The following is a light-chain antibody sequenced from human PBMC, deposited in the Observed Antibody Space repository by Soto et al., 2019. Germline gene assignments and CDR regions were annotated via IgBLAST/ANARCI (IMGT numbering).Light chain of an antibody. J-gene: IGKJ2*01. Sequence: IQLTQSPSSLSASVGDRVTISCRASQGNNSFVAWYPQKSGKAPKLLIYAASTLQSGVPSSFSGSGSGTDFTLTMSSLQPEDFVTYYCQQLNDRRFSFGQGTKLDIK. CDR1: QGNNSF. CDR2: AAS. CDR3: QQLNDRRFS. V-gene: IGKV1-9*01.